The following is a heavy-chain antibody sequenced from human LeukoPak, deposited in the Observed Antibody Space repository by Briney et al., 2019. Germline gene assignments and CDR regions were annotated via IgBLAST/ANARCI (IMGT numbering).Heavy chain of an antibody. CDR3: ARDPPAAINYYGMDV. V-gene: IGHV1-2*02. Sequence: GASVKVSCKASGYTFTGYYMHWVRQAPGQGLEWMGWINPNSGGTNYAQKFQGRVTMTRDTSISTAYMELSRLRSDDTAVYYCARDPPAAINYYGMDVWGQGTTVTVSS. J-gene: IGHJ6*02. D-gene: IGHD2-2*01. CDR2: INPNSGGT. CDR1: GYTFTGYY.